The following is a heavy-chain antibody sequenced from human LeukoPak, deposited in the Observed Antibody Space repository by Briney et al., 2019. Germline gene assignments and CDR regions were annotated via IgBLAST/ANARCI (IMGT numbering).Heavy chain of an antibody. CDR2: ISSSGSTI. CDR3: ARVSPPETGYYYGMDV. Sequence: GGSLRLSCAASGLTFSDYYMSWIRQAPGKGLEWVSYISSSGSTIYYADSVKGRLTISRDNAKNSLYLQMNSLRAEDTAVYYCARVSPPETGYYYGMDVWGQGTTVTVSS. V-gene: IGHV3-11*01. CDR1: GLTFSDYY. J-gene: IGHJ6*02. D-gene: IGHD3-10*01.